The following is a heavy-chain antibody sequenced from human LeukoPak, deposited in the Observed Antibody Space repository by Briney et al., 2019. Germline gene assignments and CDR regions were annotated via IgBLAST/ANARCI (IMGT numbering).Heavy chain of an antibody. D-gene: IGHD6-19*01. V-gene: IGHV5-51*01. J-gene: IGHJ6*02. CDR1: GYSFTGYW. CDR3: ARHGAVAGSYYFGMDV. CDR2: IYPGDSDS. Sequence: GESLKISCKGSGYSFTGYWIGWVRQMPGKGLEWMGIIYPGDSDSTNSPSFQGQVTISADKSISTAYLQWRSLKASDTAIYYCARHGAVAGSYYFGMDVWGQGTTVTVSS.